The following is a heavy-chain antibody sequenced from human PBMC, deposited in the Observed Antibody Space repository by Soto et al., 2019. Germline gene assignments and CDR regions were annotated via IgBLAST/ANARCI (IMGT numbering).Heavy chain of an antibody. J-gene: IGHJ4*02. V-gene: IGHV1-3*01. CDR2: INAGNGNT. D-gene: IGHD3-16*01. CDR3: ARSKFDYSRFDS. Sequence: QVQLVQSGAEVKKPGASVTVSCKASGYTFLNYALHWVRQAPGQRLDWIGRINAGNGNTKYSQKFQGRVTITRDTSASTAYMELSSVRSEDTAIYYCARSKFDYSRFDSWGQGTLVTVSS. CDR1: GYTFLNYA.